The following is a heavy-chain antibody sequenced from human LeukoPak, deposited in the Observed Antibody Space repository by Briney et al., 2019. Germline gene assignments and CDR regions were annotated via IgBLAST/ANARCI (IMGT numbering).Heavy chain of an antibody. CDR2: INSDGSST. CDR1: GFTFSSYG. V-gene: IGHV3-74*01. Sequence: GRSLRLSCAASGFTFSSYGMHWVRQAPGKGLVWVSRINSDGSSTSYADSVKGRFTISRDNAKNTLYLQMNSLRAEATAVYYCASHRPGYSSSWGYYYYYGMDVWGQGTTVTVSS. J-gene: IGHJ6*02. CDR3: ASHRPGYSSSWGYYYYYGMDV. D-gene: IGHD6-13*01.